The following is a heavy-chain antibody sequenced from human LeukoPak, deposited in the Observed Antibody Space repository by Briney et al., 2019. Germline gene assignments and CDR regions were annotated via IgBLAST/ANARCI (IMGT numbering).Heavy chain of an antibody. CDR3: ARGLSVVLRYFDWLLSGDGMDV. Sequence: ASVKVSCKASGYTFTSYDINWVRQATGQGLEWMGWMNPNSGNTGYAQKFQGRGTMTRNTSISTAYMELSSLRSEDTAVYYCARGLSVVLRYFDWLLSGDGMDVWGQGTTVTVSS. CDR2: MNPNSGNT. V-gene: IGHV1-8*01. J-gene: IGHJ6*02. D-gene: IGHD3-9*01. CDR1: GYTFTSYD.